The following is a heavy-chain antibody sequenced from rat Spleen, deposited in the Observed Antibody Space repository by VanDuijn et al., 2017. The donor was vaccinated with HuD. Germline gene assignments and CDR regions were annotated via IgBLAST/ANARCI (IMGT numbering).Heavy chain of an antibody. CDR2: ITPSGLTT. Sequence: EVQLVESGGGLVLPGRSLKLSCATSGFSFSKYGMQWIRQTPTKGLQWVAAITPSGLTTHYRDSMKGRFTISRDNAKSTLYLQMNSLRSEDTATYYCTRDRRIYGINYGGYNYWGQGVMVTVSS. CDR3: TRDRRIYGINYGGYNY. J-gene: IGHJ2*01. D-gene: IGHD1-11*01. V-gene: IGHV5-19*01. CDR1: GFSFSKYG.